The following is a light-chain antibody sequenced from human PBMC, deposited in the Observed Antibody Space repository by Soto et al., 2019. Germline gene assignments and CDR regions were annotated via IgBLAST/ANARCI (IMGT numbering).Light chain of an antibody. Sequence: IQLTQSPSSLSASVGDRVTITCRASQGIRSYLAWYQQKAGKAPKLLIHAASTLQRGVPPRFSGSGSGTDFTITISSLQPEDFATYYFQQLNSYPHTFGQGTKLEIK. CDR3: QQLNSYPHT. CDR2: AAS. V-gene: IGKV1-9*01. CDR1: QGIRSY. J-gene: IGKJ2*01.